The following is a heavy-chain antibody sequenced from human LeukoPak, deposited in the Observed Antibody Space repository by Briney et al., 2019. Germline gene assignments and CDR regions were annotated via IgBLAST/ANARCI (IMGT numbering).Heavy chain of an antibody. D-gene: IGHD1-26*01. J-gene: IGHJ6*01. CDR3: AKMKGHPLPKYYMDV. V-gene: IGHV3-21*04. CDR2: ISSSSSYI. Sequence: GGSLRLSCAASGFTFRSYSMNWVRRAPGKGLEWVSSISSSSSYIYYADSVKGRFTISRDNAKNSLYLQMNSLRAEDTAIYYCAKMKGHPLPKYYMDVWGQGTTATVSS. CDR1: GFTFRSYS.